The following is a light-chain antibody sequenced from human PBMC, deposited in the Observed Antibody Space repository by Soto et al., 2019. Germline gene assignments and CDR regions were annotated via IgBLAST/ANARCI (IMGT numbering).Light chain of an antibody. CDR1: QSVLYSTNNKNY. V-gene: IGKV4-1*01. J-gene: IGKJ4*01. CDR3: QQYYTNPFT. CDR2: WAS. Sequence: DFVMTQSPDSLAVSLGERATINCKSSQSVLYSTNNKNYLAWYQQKPGQPPKLLIYWASTRESVVPERFSGSGSGTDFTLTISSLQAEDVALYFCQQYYTNPFTFGGGTKVEIK.